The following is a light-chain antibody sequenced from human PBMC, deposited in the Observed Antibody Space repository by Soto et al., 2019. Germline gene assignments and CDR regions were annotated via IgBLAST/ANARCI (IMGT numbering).Light chain of an antibody. CDR3: QPNFISPQT. J-gene: IGKJ1*01. CDR1: QTISNF. V-gene: IGKV1-39*01. Sequence: DIPMTQSPSSLSASVGDRVTITCRASQTISNFLNWYQQKPGKAPRLLIYAASTLQSGVPSRFSGSKSGTDFTLPISSLHPESFATYYCQPNFISPQTFGQGTKVEIK. CDR2: AAS.